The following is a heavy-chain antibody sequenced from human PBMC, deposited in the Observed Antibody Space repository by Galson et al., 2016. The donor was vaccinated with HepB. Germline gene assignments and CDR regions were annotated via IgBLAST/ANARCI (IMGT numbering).Heavy chain of an antibody. CDR1: GFTFSSYA. CDR2: ISGSETT. Sequence: SLRLSCAASGFTFSSYAMNWVRQAPGKGLEWVSTISGSETTSYADSMKGRFTISRDNSKNTLFLQMNSLRVEDMAVYYCAKGSDYYGWGSYPYYFDYWGQGTLVTVSP. CDR3: AKGSDYYGWGSYPYYFDY. J-gene: IGHJ4*02. D-gene: IGHD3-10*01. V-gene: IGHV3-23*01.